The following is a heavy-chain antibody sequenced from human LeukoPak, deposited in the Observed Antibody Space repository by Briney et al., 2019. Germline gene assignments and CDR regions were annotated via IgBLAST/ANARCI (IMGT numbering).Heavy chain of an antibody. Sequence: SETLSLTCTVSGGSISSYYWSWIRQPAGKGLEWIGRIYTSGSTNYNPSLKSRVTMSVDTSKNQFSLKLSSVTAADTAVYYCASLHSICSGWYSPRNDAFDIWGQGTMVTVSS. CDR1: GGSISSYY. J-gene: IGHJ3*02. V-gene: IGHV4-4*07. CDR2: IYTSGST. D-gene: IGHD6-19*01. CDR3: ASLHSICSGWYSPRNDAFDI.